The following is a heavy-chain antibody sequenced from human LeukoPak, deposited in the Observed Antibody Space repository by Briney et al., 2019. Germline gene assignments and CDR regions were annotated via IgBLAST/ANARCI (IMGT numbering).Heavy chain of an antibody. V-gene: IGHV5-51*01. CDR2: IYPGDSDT. CDR3: ARRSLNYYDSSGFYFDS. J-gene: IGHJ4*02. Sequence: GESLKISCQGSGYSFTNYWIGWVRQMPGKGLEWMGIIYPGDSDTKYSPSFQGQVTISADKSITTAYLQWSSLEASDTAMYYCARRSLNYYDSSGFYFDSWGQGTLVTVSS. CDR1: GYSFTNYW. D-gene: IGHD3-22*01.